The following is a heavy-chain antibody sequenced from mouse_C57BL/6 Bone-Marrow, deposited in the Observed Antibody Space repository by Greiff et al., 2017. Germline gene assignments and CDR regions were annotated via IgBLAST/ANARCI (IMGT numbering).Heavy chain of an antibody. V-gene: IGHV1-81*01. J-gene: IGHJ3*01. D-gene: IGHD1-1*02. CDR1: GYTFTSYG. Sequence: QVQLKQSGAELARPGASVKLSCKASGYTFTSYGISWVKQRTGQGLEWIGEIYPRSGNTYYNEKFKGKATLTADKSSSTAYMELRSLTSEDSAVYFCARDPVYGGFAYWGQGTLVTVSA. CDR2: IYPRSGNT. CDR3: ARDPVYGGFAY.